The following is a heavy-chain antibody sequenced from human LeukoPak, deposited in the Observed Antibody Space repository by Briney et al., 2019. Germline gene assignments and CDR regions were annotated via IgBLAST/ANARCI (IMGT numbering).Heavy chain of an antibody. CDR1: GFTFSNAW. V-gene: IGHV3-72*01. CDR2: IRKKVNSYTT. D-gene: IGHD2/OR15-2a*01. Sequence: GGSLRLSCAASGFTFSNAWMSWVRQAPGKGLEWVGRIRKKVNSYTTEYAATVKGRLTIPRDDSKNSLYLQMNSLKTEDTAVYYCARGYCRSTTSCYFDYWGQGTLVTVSS. J-gene: IGHJ4*02. CDR3: ARGYCRSTTSCYFDY.